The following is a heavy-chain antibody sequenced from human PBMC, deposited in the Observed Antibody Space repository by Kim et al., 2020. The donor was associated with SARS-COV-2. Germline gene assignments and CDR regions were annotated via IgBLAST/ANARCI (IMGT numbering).Heavy chain of an antibody. CDR1: GFTFSSYG. CDR2: ISYDGSNK. V-gene: IGHV3-33*05. CDR3: ARPLGAFGELYGMDV. Sequence: GGSLRLSCAASGFTFSSYGMHWVRQAPGMGLEWVAVISYDGSNKYYADSVKGRFTISRDNSKNTLYLQMNSLRAEDTAVYYCARPLGAFGELYGMDVWGQGTTVTVSS. J-gene: IGHJ6*02. D-gene: IGHD3-10*01.